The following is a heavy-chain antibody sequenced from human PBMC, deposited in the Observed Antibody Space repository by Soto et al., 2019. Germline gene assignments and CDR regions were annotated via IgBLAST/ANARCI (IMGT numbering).Heavy chain of an antibody. CDR1: GDSLTTYC. V-gene: IGHV4-4*07. Sequence: SPTLSLTRTVSGDSLTTYCWRWLRQPAGKGLEWIGRIYHSRSTNYNPSLKSRVTMSIDTSNNHFSLDLKSVTAADTAVYYCARTVGAAYYFDFWVQGALV. J-gene: IGHJ4*02. D-gene: IGHD1-26*01. CDR2: IYHSRST. CDR3: ARTVGAAYYFDF.